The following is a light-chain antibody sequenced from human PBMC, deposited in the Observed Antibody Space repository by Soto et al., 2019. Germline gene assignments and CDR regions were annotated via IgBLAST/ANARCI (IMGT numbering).Light chain of an antibody. Sequence: DIVMTQSPLSLPVTPGEPASISCRSSQSLLHSNGKTFFDWCLQKPGQSPQVLIYLGSNRASGVPDRFSGSWSGTDFILKISRVEAEDVGVYYCMQALQTPYTFGQGTKLEIK. CDR2: LGS. CDR1: QSLLHSNGKTF. V-gene: IGKV2-28*01. J-gene: IGKJ2*01. CDR3: MQALQTPYT.